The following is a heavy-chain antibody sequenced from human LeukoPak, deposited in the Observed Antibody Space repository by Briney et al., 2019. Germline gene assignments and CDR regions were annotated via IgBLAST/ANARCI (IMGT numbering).Heavy chain of an antibody. J-gene: IGHJ4*02. D-gene: IGHD3-10*01. V-gene: IGHV3-23*01. CDR1: GITLGNYG. Sequence: GGSLRLSCAVAGITLGNYGTSWVRQPPGKGLEWVAGIIDSGGSTNYADSVKGRFTISRDTPRNTLYLKMNSQRAEHTAVYFCAKRGVVIRVFLVGFHKEAYYFDSWGQGALVTVSS. CDR2: IIDSGGST. CDR3: AKRGVVIRVFLVGFHKEAYYFDS.